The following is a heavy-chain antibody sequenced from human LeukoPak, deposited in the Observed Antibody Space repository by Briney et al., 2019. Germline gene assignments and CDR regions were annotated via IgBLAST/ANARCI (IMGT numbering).Heavy chain of an antibody. Sequence: GGSLRLSCAASGFTFKTYAMHWVRQAPGKGLKYVSAISSNGDNTYYANSVKGRFSISRDNSKNTLYLQMGSLRAEDMAVYYCARGLIGGYYDYWGQGTLVTVSS. CDR1: GFTFKTYA. J-gene: IGHJ4*02. V-gene: IGHV3-64*01. CDR2: ISSNGDNT. CDR3: ARGLIGGYYDY. D-gene: IGHD3-22*01.